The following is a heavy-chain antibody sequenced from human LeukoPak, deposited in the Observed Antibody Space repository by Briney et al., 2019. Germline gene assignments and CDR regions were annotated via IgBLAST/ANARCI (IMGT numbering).Heavy chain of an antibody. V-gene: IGHV1-46*01. CDR2: INPSGGST. J-gene: IGHJ4*02. CDR3: ARDRPNPSGLRFLEWSKPDFDY. Sequence: GASVKVSCKASGYTFTSYYMHWVRQAPGQGLEWVGLINPSGGSTSYAQKFQGRVTMTRDTSTSTVYMELSSLRSEDTAVYYCARDRPNPSGLRFLEWSKPDFDYWGQGTLVTVSS. CDR1: GYTFTSYY. D-gene: IGHD3-3*01.